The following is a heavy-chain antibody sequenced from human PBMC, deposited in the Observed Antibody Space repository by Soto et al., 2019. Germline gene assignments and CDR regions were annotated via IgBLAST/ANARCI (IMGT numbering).Heavy chain of an antibody. CDR3: ARALGAQIVDY. CDR1: GYTFISYG. D-gene: IGHD1-26*01. J-gene: IGHJ4*02. Sequence: QVQLVQSGAEVKKPGASVKVACKASGYTFISYGISWVRQAPGQGLEWMGWISGYNGNTKYAQKLRCRVTMTTDTSTSTGYMELRGLRSDGTAVCYWARALGAQIVDYWGQGTLGTVSS. V-gene: IGHV1-18*01. CDR2: ISGYNGNT.